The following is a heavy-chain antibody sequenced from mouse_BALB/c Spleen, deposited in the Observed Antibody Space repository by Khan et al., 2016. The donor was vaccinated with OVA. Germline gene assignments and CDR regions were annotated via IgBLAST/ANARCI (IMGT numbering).Heavy chain of an antibody. Sequence: QVQLKQSGTELVMPGASVKMSCKASGYTFTSSWMHWVKQRPGKGLEWIGVLDPSDKYITYTQKLKVQSSLTVDPSSSTAYMQLSSLTSEDSAVYYCARGGRFITTATWFPYWGQGTLVAVSA. D-gene: IGHD1-2*01. CDR2: LDPSDKYI. CDR1: GYTFTSSW. J-gene: IGHJ3*01. V-gene: IGHV1-69*01. CDR3: ARGGRFITTATWFPY.